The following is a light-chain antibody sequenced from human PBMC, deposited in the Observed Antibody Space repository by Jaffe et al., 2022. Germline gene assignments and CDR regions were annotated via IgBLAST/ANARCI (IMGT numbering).Light chain of an antibody. CDR2: DVT. CDR3: CSYTARFTWV. Sequence: QSALTQPPSVSGSPGQSVTISCTGSSSDVGGYDYVSWYQQHPGKAPKFMIYDVTKRPSGVPHRFSGSKSGNTASLTISGLQAEDEADYYCCSYTARFTWVFGGGTKLTVL. J-gene: IGLJ3*02. CDR1: SSDVGGYDY. V-gene: IGLV2-11*01.